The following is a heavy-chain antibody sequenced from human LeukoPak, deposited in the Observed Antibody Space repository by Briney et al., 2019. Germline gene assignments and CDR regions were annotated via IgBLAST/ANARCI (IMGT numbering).Heavy chain of an antibody. CDR2: IYYSGST. Sequence: SETLSLTCTVSGGSISSSSYYWGWIRQPPGKGLEWIGSIYYSGSTYYNPSLKSRVTISVDTSKNQFSLKLSSVTAADTAVYYCARCKEYGGNAYYFDYWGQGTLVTVSS. J-gene: IGHJ4*02. CDR1: GGSISSSSYY. CDR3: ARCKEYGGNAYYFDY. V-gene: IGHV4-39*01. D-gene: IGHD4-23*01.